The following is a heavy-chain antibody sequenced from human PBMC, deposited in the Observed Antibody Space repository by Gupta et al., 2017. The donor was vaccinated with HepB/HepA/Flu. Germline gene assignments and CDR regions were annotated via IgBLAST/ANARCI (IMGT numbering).Heavy chain of an antibody. CDR2: ISGDGSST. J-gene: IGHJ4*02. V-gene: IGHV3-23*01. CDR1: GFPYSTYG. Sequence: EVQVLESGGGLVQPGGSLRLSCAASGFPYSTYGMSWVRQAPGEGLEWVSSISGDGSSTYYADSVKGRLTISRDNSKNTLYLQMNSLRAEDTAIYYCAKRNNPDFWSGYGIDYWGQGTLVTVSS. CDR3: AKRNNPDFWSGYGIDY. D-gene: IGHD3-3*01.